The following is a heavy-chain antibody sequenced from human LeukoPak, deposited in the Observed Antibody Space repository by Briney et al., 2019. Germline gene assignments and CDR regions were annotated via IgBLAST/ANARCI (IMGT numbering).Heavy chain of an antibody. J-gene: IGHJ6*01. Sequence: GGSLRLSCAASGFTFNSFGMHWVRQAPGKGLEWVAVISYDGSNKYFADSVKGRFTISRDNSKNTLYLQMNSLRAEDTAVYYCAREVAPLYFHYGMDVWGEGTTVTVSS. V-gene: IGHV3-30*03. CDR3: AREVAPLYFHYGMDV. CDR1: GFTFNSFG. CDR2: ISYDGSNK. D-gene: IGHD2-21*01.